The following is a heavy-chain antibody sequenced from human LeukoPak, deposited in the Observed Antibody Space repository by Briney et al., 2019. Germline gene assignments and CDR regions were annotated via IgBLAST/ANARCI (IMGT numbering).Heavy chain of an antibody. D-gene: IGHD6-19*01. CDR1: GGSISSGDYY. Sequence: SETLSLTCTVSGGSISSGDYYWSWIRQPAGKGLEWIGRIYTSGSTNYNPSLESRVTISVDTSKNQFSLKLSSVTAADTAVYYCASASSGWYGLDYWGQGTLVTVSS. CDR2: IYTSGST. J-gene: IGHJ4*02. CDR3: ASASSGWYGLDY. V-gene: IGHV4-61*02.